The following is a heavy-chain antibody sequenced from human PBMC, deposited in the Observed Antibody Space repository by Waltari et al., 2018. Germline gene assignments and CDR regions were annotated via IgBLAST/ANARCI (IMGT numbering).Heavy chain of an antibody. CDR2: ISNDETSI. V-gene: IGHV3-74*01. CDR3: ARLAPRAYRSPVPGRHYYYGMDV. Sequence: EEQLLESGGGLVQPGDSLRLSCAGSGFRFSNYWMNWVRQAPGKGLVWVERISNDETSISYADAVKGRFTISRDNAKNTLYLQMKRLRVEDTAVYYCARLAPRAYRSPVPGRHYYYGMDVWGQGTTVTVSS. CDR1: GFRFSNYW. J-gene: IGHJ6*02. D-gene: IGHD3-10*01.